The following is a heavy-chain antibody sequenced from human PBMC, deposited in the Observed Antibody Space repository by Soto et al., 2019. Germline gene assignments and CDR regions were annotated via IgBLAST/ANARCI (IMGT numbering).Heavy chain of an antibody. J-gene: IGHJ4*02. Sequence: SQTLSRTCAMSGDGFSSNSATWNWIRQSPSRGLEWLGRTYYRSKWYYDYAVSVKSRVSIDPDTAKNQLSLQLKSVTPEDTAVYYCARALSGSYYIFDYWGQGTSVTVSS. CDR1: GDGFSSNSAT. V-gene: IGHV6-1*01. CDR3: ARALSGSYYIFDY. D-gene: IGHD3-10*01. CDR2: TYYRSKWYY.